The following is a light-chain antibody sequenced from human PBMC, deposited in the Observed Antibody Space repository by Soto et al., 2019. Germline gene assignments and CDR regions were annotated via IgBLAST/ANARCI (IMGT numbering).Light chain of an antibody. CDR3: QQYGGSPWT. CDR2: GAS. J-gene: IGKJ1*01. V-gene: IGKV3-20*01. Sequence: EIVLTQSPGTLSLSPGEGATLSCRASQIGSSSYLAWYQQKPGQAPRLLIYGASSRATGIPDRFSGSGSGTDFTLTISRLEPEDFAVYYCQQYGGSPWTFGQGTKVDNK. CDR1: QIGSSSY.